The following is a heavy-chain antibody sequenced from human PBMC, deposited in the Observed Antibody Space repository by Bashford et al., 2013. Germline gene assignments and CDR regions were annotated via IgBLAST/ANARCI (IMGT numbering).Heavy chain of an antibody. CDR3: ELFLCGGDCYSGLIDDY. CDR2: VYYTGET. Sequence: SETLSLTCSVSSGPMYSYFWTWVRQPPGKGLEWIGYVYYTGETKYSSSLGSRLTISIDTSRRQFSLNLSSVTAADTAVYYCELFLCGGDCYSGLIDDYWGQGTLVTVSS. J-gene: IGHJ4*02. CDR1: SGPMYSYF. D-gene: IGHD2-21*01. V-gene: IGHV4-59*01.